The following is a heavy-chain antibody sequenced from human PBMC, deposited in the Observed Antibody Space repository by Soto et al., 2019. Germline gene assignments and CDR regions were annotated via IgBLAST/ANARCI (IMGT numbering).Heavy chain of an antibody. J-gene: IGHJ6*02. CDR1: GFTFRNHA. CDR3: ARGDREDILVVVGARPGEYGIDI. CDR2: IAYDGSNA. Sequence: GGSLRLSWAASGFTFRNHAMHWVRQAPGKGLECLAVIAYDGSNAFYRDSVKGRFTISRDNSKNTLYLHMNSLRSEDTGVYHCARGDREDILVVVGARPGEYGIDIWGQGTTVTVSS. V-gene: IGHV3-30-3*01. D-gene: IGHD2-15*01.